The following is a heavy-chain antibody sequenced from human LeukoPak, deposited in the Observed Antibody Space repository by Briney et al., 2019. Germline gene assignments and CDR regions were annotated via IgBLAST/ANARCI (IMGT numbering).Heavy chain of an antibody. Sequence: GGSLRLSCAASGFTFDDYGMSWVRQAPGKGLEWVSGINWSGGSTGYADSVKGRFTISRDNAKNSLYLQMNSLRAEDTAVYYCARDLGYSSGPNYWGQGTRVTVSS. D-gene: IGHD6-19*01. V-gene: IGHV3-20*04. CDR1: GFTFDDYG. CDR2: INWSGGST. J-gene: IGHJ4*02. CDR3: ARDLGYSSGPNY.